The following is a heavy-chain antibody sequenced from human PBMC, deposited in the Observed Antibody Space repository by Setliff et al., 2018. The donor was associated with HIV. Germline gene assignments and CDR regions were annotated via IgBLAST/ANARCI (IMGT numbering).Heavy chain of an antibody. Sequence: PGESLKISCMGSGYSFTSYWIAWVRQMPGKGLEWMGLIYPGDSDTRYSPSFQGQVTISVDKSIRTAYLQWSSLKASDTATYYCARHINSYWYGDGMDVWGQGTTGTVS. D-gene: IGHD2-8*02. CDR3: ARHINSYWYGDGMDV. CDR1: GYSFTSYW. V-gene: IGHV5-51*01. J-gene: IGHJ6*02. CDR2: IYPGDSDT.